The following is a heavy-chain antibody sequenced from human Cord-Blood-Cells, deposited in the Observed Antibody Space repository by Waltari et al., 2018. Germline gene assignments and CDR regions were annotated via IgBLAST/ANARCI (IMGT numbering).Heavy chain of an antibody. V-gene: IGHV3-21*01. J-gene: IGHJ3*01. CDR2: ISSSSRYI. CDR3: ARDRFITIWD. Sequence: EVQLVESGGGLVKPGGSLRLSCAASGFTFSSYSMNWVRQAPGKGLEWVSSISSSSRYIYYADSVKGRFTISRDNAKNSLYLQMNSLRAEDTAVYYCARDRFITIWDWGQGTMVTVSS. D-gene: IGHD3-3*01. CDR1: GFTFSSYS.